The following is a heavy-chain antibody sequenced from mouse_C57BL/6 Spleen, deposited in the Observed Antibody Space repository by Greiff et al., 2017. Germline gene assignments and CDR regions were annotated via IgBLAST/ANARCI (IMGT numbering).Heavy chain of an antibody. D-gene: IGHD1-1*01. CDR3: ASDYYGSSSHYYAIDY. CDR1: GYTFTSYW. J-gene: IGHJ4*01. CDR2: IDPSDSET. Sequence: QVQLQQPGAELVRPGSSVKLSCKASGYTFTSYWMHWVKQRPIQGLDWIGNIDPSDSETHYNQKFKDKATLTVDKSSSTAYMQLSSLTSEDSAVYYCASDYYGSSSHYYAIDYWGQGTSVTVSS. V-gene: IGHV1-52*01.